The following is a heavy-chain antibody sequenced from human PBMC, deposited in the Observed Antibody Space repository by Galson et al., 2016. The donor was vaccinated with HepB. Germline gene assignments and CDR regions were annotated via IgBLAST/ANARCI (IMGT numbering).Heavy chain of an antibody. D-gene: IGHD4-17*01. Sequence: SVKVSCKASGYIFTSYYIHRVRQAPGQGLEWMGRITPSGGATTFAQKFQGRVTLTRDTSTNTVYMELSSLRSEDTAMYYCVRQSYGDFPSDYWGQGTLVTVSS. J-gene: IGHJ4*02. CDR2: ITPSGGAT. CDR3: VRQSYGDFPSDY. V-gene: IGHV1-46*01. CDR1: GYIFTSYY.